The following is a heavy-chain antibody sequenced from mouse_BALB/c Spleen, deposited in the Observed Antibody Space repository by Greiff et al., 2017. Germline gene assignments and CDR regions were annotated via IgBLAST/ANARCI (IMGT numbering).Heavy chain of an antibody. CDR3: ARDPSYYGSSDYYAMDD. J-gene: IGHJ4*01. CDR1: GFTFSSYA. CDR2: ISSGGSYT. D-gene: IGHD1-1*01. V-gene: IGHV5-9-4*01. Sequence: EVQGVESGGGLVKPGGSLKLSCAASGFTFSSYAMSWVRQSPEKRLEWVAEISSGGSYTYYPDTVTGRFTISRDNAKNTLYLEMSSLRSEDTAMYYCARDPSYYGSSDYYAMDDWGQGTSVTVSS.